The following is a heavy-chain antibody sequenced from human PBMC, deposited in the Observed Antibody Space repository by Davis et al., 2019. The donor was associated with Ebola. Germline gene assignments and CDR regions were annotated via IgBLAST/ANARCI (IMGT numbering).Heavy chain of an antibody. D-gene: IGHD6-19*01. CDR1: GGSISSYY. CDR2: IYYSGST. Sequence: MPGGSLRLSCTVSGGSISSYYWSWIRQPPGKGLEWIGYIYYSGSTNYNPSLKSRVTISVDTSKNQFSLKLNSVTAADTAVYYCARDGETVADYFDYWGQGTLVTVSS. J-gene: IGHJ4*02. CDR3: ARDGETVADYFDY. V-gene: IGHV4-59*01.